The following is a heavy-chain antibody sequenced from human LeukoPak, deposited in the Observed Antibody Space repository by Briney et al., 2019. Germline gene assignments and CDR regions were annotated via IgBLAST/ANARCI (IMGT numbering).Heavy chain of an antibody. CDR2: ISSSSSYI. V-gene: IGHV3-21*01. D-gene: IGHD5-12*01. CDR1: GFTFSSYS. J-gene: IGHJ4*02. CDR3: ARDKWSDMVASQRVPFDY. Sequence: PGGSLRLSCAASGFTFSSYSMNWVRQAPGKGLEWVSSISSSSSYIYYADSVKGRFTISRDNAKNSLYLQMNSLRAEDTAVYYCARDKWSDMVASQRVPFDYWGQGTLVTVSS.